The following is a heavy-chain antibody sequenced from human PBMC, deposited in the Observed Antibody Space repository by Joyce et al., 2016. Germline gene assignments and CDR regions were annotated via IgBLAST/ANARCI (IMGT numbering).Heavy chain of an antibody. CDR3: ANAGTGWAGDAFDI. V-gene: IGHV1-2*02. D-gene: IGHD6-19*01. CDR2: IDPNSGAT. Sequence: QVQLVQSGAEVKKPGASVKVSCKTSANTFTGYYMHWVRQAPGQGLEWMGWIDPNSGATKYAQNFQGRVTMTRDMSVTTVYLEMSRLRSDDTAVYYCANAGTGWAGDAFDIWGQGTMVTVSP. CDR1: ANTFTGYY. J-gene: IGHJ3*02.